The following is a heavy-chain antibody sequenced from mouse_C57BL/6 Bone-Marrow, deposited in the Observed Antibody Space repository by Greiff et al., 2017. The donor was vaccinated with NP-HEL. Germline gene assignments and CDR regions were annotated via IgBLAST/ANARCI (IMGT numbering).Heavy chain of an antibody. CDR2: ISGGGGNT. Sequence: EVKLVESGGGSVKPGGSLKLSCAASGFTFSSYTMSWVRQTPEKRLEWVATISGGGGNTYYPDSVKGRFTISRDNAKNTLYLQMSSLRSEDTALYYCARHPGSSYRYFDVWGTGTTVTVSS. CDR3: ARHPGSSYRYFDV. D-gene: IGHD1-1*01. V-gene: IGHV5-9*01. CDR1: GFTFSSYT. J-gene: IGHJ1*03.